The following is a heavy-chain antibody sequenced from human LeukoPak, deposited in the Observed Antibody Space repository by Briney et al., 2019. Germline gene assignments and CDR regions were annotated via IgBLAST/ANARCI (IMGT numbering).Heavy chain of an antibody. D-gene: IGHD3-9*01. CDR3: ARHTGFLTGPNAFDI. V-gene: IGHV3-30*04. J-gene: IGHJ3*02. CDR2: ISYDGSNK. Sequence: GGSLRLSCAASGTTFSRNAIHWVRQAPGKGLEWVAVISYDGSNKYYADSVKGRFTISRDNAKNSLHLQMNSLRAEDTAFYYCARHTGFLTGPNAFDIWGQGTMVTVSS. CDR1: GTTFSRNA.